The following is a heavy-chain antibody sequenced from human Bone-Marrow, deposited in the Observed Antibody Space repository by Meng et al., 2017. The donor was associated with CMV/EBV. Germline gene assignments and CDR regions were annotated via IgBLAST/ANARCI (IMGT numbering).Heavy chain of an antibody. CDR2: INPETGDA. V-gene: IGHV1-2*02. D-gene: IGHD2-2*01. Sequence: DSVQVSCKASGYIIIGDYMHWMLQAPGQGLEGMGWINPETGDANYAQKFQGRVTMTRDTFITTAYMEVSRMSSDDTAVYYCAGERYLVPAASPDYYYYVVDVWGQGTTVTVSS. CDR3: AGERYLVPAASPDYYYYVVDV. J-gene: IGHJ6*02. CDR1: GYIIIGDY.